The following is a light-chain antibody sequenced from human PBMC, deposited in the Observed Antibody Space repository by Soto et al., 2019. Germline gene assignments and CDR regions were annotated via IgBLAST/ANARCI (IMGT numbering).Light chain of an antibody. CDR2: GAS. V-gene: IGKV3-20*01. CDR1: QNISDSY. CDR3: QQYHSSQKT. Sequence: EIVLTQSPGTLSLSPGERVTLSCGASQNISDSYLAWYQQKPGQAPSLLIYGASSRATGIPDRFSGSGSGTDFTLTISRLEPEDFAGYYCQQYHSSQKTFGQGSKVEIK. J-gene: IGKJ1*01.